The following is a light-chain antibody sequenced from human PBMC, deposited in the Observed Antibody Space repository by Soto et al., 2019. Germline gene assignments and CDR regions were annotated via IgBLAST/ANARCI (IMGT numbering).Light chain of an antibody. V-gene: IGKV1-6*01. CDR1: QGIRND. J-gene: IGKJ1*01. Sequence: AIQMTQSPSSLSASVGDRVTISCRASQGIRNDLGWYQQKPGKAPKLLIYAASSLQFGVSSRFSGSGSGTDFTLTISSLQPEDFATYYCLQDYNYPWTFGQGTKVEIK. CDR3: LQDYNYPWT. CDR2: AAS.